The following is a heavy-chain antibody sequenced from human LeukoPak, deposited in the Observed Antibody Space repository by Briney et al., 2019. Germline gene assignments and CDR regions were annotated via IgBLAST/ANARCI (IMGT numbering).Heavy chain of an antibody. V-gene: IGHV3-30-3*01. CDR2: ISYDGNTI. D-gene: IGHD1-20*01. CDR1: EFTFSNYA. CDR3: ARRRYNWNAIDY. Sequence: PGGSLRLSCAASEFTFSNYALHWVRQAPGKGLQWVAVISYDGNTIHYADSVRGRFIISRDTSKNTLYLQMNSLRAEDTAVYYCARRRYNWNAIDYWGQGTLVTVSS. J-gene: IGHJ4*02.